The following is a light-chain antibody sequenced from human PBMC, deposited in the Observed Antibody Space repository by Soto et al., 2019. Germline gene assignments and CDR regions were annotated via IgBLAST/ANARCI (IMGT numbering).Light chain of an antibody. CDR3: CSYAGSSLRV. CDR1: SSDVGGYNL. Sequence: QSALTQPASVSGSPGQSITISCTGTSSDVGGYNLVSWYQQYPGRAPKLMIYEGSERPSGVSNRFSGSQSGNTASLTISGLQAEDEADYYCCSYAGSSLRVFGGGTKLTVL. CDR2: EGS. J-gene: IGLJ2*01. V-gene: IGLV2-23*01.